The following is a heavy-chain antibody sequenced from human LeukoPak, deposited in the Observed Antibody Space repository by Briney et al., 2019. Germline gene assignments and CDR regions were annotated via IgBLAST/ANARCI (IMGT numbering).Heavy chain of an antibody. CDR1: GYTFTSYD. V-gene: IGHV1-8*03. J-gene: IGHJ5*02. CDR3: ASLYLRGGSYIHT. Sequence: ASVKVSCTASGYTFTSYDINWARQATGQRLEWMGWMNPNSGNTGYAQKFQGRVTITRNTSISTAYMELSSLRSEDTAVYYCASLYLRGGSYIHTWGQGTLVTVSS. CDR2: MNPNSGNT. D-gene: IGHD1-26*01.